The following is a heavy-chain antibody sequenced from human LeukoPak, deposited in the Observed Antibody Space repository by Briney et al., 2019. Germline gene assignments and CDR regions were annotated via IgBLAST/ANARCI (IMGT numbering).Heavy chain of an antibody. V-gene: IGHV3-30*02. CDR2: IRNDGSIR. CDR1: GFTFSSYG. J-gene: IGHJ4*02. D-gene: IGHD3-10*01. CDR3: AKGRAGMVRGVCDY. Sequence: GGSLRLSCAPSGFTFSSYGMHWVRQAPGKGLEWVAFIRNDGSIRYYADSLKGRFTISRDNSRNTLYLQMSSLRVDDTAVYYCAKGRAGMVRGVCDYWGQGTLVTVSS.